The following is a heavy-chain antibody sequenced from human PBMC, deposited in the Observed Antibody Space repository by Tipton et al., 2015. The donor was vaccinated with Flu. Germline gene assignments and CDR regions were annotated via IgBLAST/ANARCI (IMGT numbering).Heavy chain of an antibody. CDR2: IKQDESER. CDR3: VRKGFGDY. J-gene: IGHJ4*02. V-gene: IGHV3-7*01. Sequence: SLRLSCAASGFPFSEFWMHWVRQAPGKGLEWVANIKQDESERYYVDSVKGRFTISRDNAKNSLFLQMNSLRAEDTAVYYCVRKGFGDYWGQGILVTVSS. D-gene: IGHD3-10*01. CDR1: GFPFSEFW.